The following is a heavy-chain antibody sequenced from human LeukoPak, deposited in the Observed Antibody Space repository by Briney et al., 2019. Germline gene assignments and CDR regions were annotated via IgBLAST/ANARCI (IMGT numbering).Heavy chain of an antibody. D-gene: IGHD3-10*01. CDR1: GFTFSSYA. CDR3: AKDKEGGVLWFGESSLFDY. CDR2: ISGSGGST. J-gene: IGHJ4*02. V-gene: IGHV3-23*01. Sequence: GGSLRLSCAASGFTFSSYAMSWVRQAPGKGLEWVSAISGSGGSTYYADSVKGRFTISRDNSKNTLYLQMNRLRAEDTAVYYCAKDKEGGVLWFGESSLFDYWGQGTLVTVSS.